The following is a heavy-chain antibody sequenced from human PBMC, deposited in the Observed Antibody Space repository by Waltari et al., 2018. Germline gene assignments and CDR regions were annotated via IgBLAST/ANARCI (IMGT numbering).Heavy chain of an antibody. Sequence: EVELVESGGDLVQPGGSLRLPCAASGFRISTYWMSWVRQAPGKGLEWVANIKQDGSEKYYVDSVKGRFAISRDNPKNSLYLQMNSLSAEDTAVYYCAGGSGWLIDYWGQGTLVTVSS. V-gene: IGHV3-7*01. CDR3: AGGSGWLIDY. D-gene: IGHD6-19*01. CDR1: GFRISTYW. CDR2: IKQDGSEK. J-gene: IGHJ4*02.